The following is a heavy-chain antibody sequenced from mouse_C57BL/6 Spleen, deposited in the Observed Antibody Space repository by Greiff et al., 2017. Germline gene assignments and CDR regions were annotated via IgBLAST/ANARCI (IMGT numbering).Heavy chain of an antibody. CDR3: ARYYDYGVGFAY. J-gene: IGHJ3*01. Sequence: QVTLKECGPGILQSSQTLSLTCSFSGFSLSTSGMGVSWIRQPSGKGLEWLAHIYWDDDKRYNPSLKSRLTISKDTSRNQVFLKISSVDTADTATYYCARYYDYGVGFAYWGQGTLVTVSA. CDR1: GFSLSTSGMG. CDR2: IYWDDDK. D-gene: IGHD2-4*01. V-gene: IGHV8-12*01.